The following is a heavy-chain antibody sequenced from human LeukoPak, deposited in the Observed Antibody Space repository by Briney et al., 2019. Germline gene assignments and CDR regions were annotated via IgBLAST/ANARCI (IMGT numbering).Heavy chain of an antibody. J-gene: IGHJ4*02. D-gene: IGHD3-3*01. CDR1: GYTFTSYA. Sequence: ASVKVSCKASGYTFTSYAMHWVRQAPGQRLEWMGWINAGNGNTKYSQKFQGRVTITRDTSASTAYMELSSLRSEDTAVYYCARGFASIFGVVIISFDYWGQGTLVTVPS. V-gene: IGHV1-3*01. CDR3: ARGFASIFGVVIISFDY. CDR2: INAGNGNT.